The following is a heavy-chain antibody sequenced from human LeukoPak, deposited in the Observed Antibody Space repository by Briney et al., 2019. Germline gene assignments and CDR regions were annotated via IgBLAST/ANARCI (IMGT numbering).Heavy chain of an antibody. CDR2: FSAYNGNT. V-gene: IGHV1-18*01. Sequence: ASVKVSCKSSGYSFSSYAINWVRQAPGQGLEWMGWFSAYNGNTYYAQKLQGRVTMATDTSTSTVYMELRSLRSDDTAVYYCARGGRYGGNTALDYWGQGTLVTVSS. J-gene: IGHJ4*02. CDR1: GYSFSSYA. CDR3: ARGGRYGGNTALDY. D-gene: IGHD4-23*01.